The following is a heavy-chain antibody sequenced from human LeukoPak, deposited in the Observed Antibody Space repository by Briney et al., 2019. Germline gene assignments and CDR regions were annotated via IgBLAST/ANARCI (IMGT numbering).Heavy chain of an antibody. D-gene: IGHD2-8*01. CDR2: IRYDGSNK. CDR1: GFTFSSYG. J-gene: IGHJ4*02. Sequence: GGSLRLSCAASGFTFSSYGMHWVRQAPGKGLEWVAFIRYDGSNKYYADSVKGRFTISRDNSKNTMYLQMNSLRAEDTAVYYCAKGYCVNDKCSNYDYWGQGTLVTVSS. V-gene: IGHV3-30*02. CDR3: AKGYCVNDKCSNYDY.